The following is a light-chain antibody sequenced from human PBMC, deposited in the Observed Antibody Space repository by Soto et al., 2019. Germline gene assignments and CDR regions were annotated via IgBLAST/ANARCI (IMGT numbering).Light chain of an antibody. CDR3: QQYGDLPWT. CDR1: QSVSSNY. V-gene: IGKV3-20*01. Sequence: ALTQSPGTLSSSPGERATLSCRASQSVSSNYLAWYQQKPGQAPRLLIYGASSRATGIPDRFSGSGSGTDFTLTIDRLESEDFAVYFCQQYGDLPWTFGQGTRLEIK. J-gene: IGKJ5*01. CDR2: GAS.